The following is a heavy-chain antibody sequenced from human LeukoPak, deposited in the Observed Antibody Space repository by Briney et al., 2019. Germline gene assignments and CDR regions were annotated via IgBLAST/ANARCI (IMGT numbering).Heavy chain of an antibody. D-gene: IGHD3-9*01. V-gene: IGHV1-18*01. CDR1: GYTFTSYG. Sequence: ASVKVSCKASGYTFTSYGISWVRQAPGQGLEWMGWISAYNGNTNYAQKLQGRVTMTTDTSTSTAYMELRSLRSDDTAVCYCARDTRLRYSPFYFDYWGQGTLVTVSS. CDR3: ARDTRLRYSPFYFDY. J-gene: IGHJ4*02. CDR2: ISAYNGNT.